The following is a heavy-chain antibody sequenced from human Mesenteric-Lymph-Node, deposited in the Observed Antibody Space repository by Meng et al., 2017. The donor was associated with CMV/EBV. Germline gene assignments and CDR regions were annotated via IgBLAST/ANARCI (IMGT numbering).Heavy chain of an antibody. V-gene: IGHV4-59*01. Sequence: SETLSLTCTVSGGSISSYYWSWIRQPPGKGLEWIGFSFYTGRTNYNLSLRSRVTISVDTSKNRFSLKLTSVTAADTAVYYCARGRYCTDTSCYFDYWGRGALVTVSS. CDR3: ARGRYCTDTSCYFDY. CDR2: SFYTGRT. D-gene: IGHD2-8*02. J-gene: IGHJ4*02. CDR1: GGSISSYY.